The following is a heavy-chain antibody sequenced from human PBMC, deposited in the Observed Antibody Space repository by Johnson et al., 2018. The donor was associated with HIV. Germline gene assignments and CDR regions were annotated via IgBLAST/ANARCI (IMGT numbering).Heavy chain of an antibody. CDR2: IKQDGNDK. V-gene: IGHV3-7*01. CDR1: GFTFSNAW. J-gene: IGHJ3*02. D-gene: IGHD6-13*01. CDR3: ARDGTSRGGAFDI. Sequence: VQLVESGGGLVKPGGSLRVSCAASGFTFSNAWMSWVRQAPGKGLEWVANIKQDGNDKYSVDSVNGRFTISRDNAKNSLYLQMNSLRVDDTAVYYCARDGTSRGGAFDIWGQGTMVTVSS.